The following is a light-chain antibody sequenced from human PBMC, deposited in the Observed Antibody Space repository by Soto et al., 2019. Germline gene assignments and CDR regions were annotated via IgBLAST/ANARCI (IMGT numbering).Light chain of an antibody. CDR3: VSWDDSLSGLV. Sequence: QCALTQPASVAGSPGQSITISCTGTSSDFGSYNLVSWYQQHPGKAPKLMIYEGSKRPSGVSNRFSGSKSGNTASLAISGLRSGDEADYYCVSWDDSLSGLVLGTGTKLTVL. CDR1: SSDFGSYNL. J-gene: IGLJ1*01. CDR2: EGS. V-gene: IGLV2-14*02.